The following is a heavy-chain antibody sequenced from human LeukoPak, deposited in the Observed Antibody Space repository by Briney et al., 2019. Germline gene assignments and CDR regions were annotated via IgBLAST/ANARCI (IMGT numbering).Heavy chain of an antibody. CDR2: ISGSGGST. D-gene: IGHD5-18*01. J-gene: IGHJ4*02. CDR1: GFSFNNYA. V-gene: IGHV3-23*01. Sequence: GGSLRLFCAASGFSFNNYAMTWVRQAPGKGLEWVSDISGSGGSTYYADPVKGRFTISRDNSKNTLYLEMNSLRAEDTAVYYCAKDGEGNTAMEKPSDYWGQGTLVTVSS. CDR3: AKDGEGNTAMEKPSDY.